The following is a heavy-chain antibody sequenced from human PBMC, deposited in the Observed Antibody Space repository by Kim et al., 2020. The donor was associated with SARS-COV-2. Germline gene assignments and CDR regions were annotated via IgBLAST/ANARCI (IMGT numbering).Heavy chain of an antibody. CDR1: GDSVTSHY. J-gene: IGHJ5*02. CDR2: THYTGGT. V-gene: IGHV4-59*02. Sequence: SETLSLTCTVSGDSVTSHYWSWIRQSPGKGLEWIGYTHYTGGTNYHPSLLSRVTISVDTSKNHFSLRLTSVTAADTAVYYCALNHYFGSGLFDPWGQGTLVTVSS. CDR3: ALNHYFGSGLFDP. D-gene: IGHD3-3*01.